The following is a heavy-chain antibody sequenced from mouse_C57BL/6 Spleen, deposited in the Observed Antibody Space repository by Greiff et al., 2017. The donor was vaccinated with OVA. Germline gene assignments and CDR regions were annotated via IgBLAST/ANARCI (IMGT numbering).Heavy chain of an antibody. CDR2: ISYDGSN. D-gene: IGHD2-14*01. CDR3: ARKGNYFDY. Sequence: DVHLVESGPGLVKPSQSLSLTCSVTGYSITSGYYWNWIRQFPGNKLEWMGYISYDGSNNYNPSLKNRISITRDTSKNQFFLKLNSVTTEDTATYYCARKGNYFDYWGQGTTLTVSS. CDR1: GYSITSGYY. J-gene: IGHJ2*01. V-gene: IGHV3-6*01.